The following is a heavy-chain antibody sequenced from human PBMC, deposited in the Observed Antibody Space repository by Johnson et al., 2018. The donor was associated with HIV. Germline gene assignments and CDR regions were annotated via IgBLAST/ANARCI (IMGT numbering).Heavy chain of an antibody. CDR3: AKYGPSAAV. V-gene: IGHV3-53*01. D-gene: IGHD6-25*01. CDR2: VHSGGST. Sequence: MQLVESGGGLIQPGGSLRLSCAVFGFTVSRNYMSWVRQAPGKGMELVSVVHSGGSTGSADSAKGRFTIARDNAKNSLYLQMNSRRAEDTALYYCAKYGPSAAVWGQGTMVTVSS. CDR1: GFTVSRNY. J-gene: IGHJ3*01.